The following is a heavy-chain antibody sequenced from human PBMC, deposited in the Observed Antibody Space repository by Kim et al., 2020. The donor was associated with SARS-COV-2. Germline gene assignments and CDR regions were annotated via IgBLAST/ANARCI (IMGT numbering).Heavy chain of an antibody. CDR3: ARDSSKLSGYVIFDP. CDR2: ISSSSSYI. D-gene: IGHD3-22*01. CDR1: GFTFSSYS. Sequence: GGSLRLSCAASGFTFSSYSMNWVRQAPGKGLEWVSSISSSSSYIYYADSVKGRFTISRDNAKNSLYLQMNSLRAEDTAVYYCARDSSKLSGYVIFDPWGQGTLVTVSS. J-gene: IGHJ5*02. V-gene: IGHV3-21*01.